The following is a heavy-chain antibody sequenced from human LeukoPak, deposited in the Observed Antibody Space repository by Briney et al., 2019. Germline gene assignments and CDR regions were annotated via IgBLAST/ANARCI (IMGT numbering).Heavy chain of an antibody. J-gene: IGHJ3*02. CDR3: ARVLYSGSSNDAFDI. Sequence: SVKVSCKASGGTFSSYAISWVRQAPGQGLEWMGGIIPIFGTANYAQKFQGRVTITADESTSTAYMELSSLRSEDTAVYYCARVLYSGSSNDAFDIWGQGTMVTVSS. CDR2: IIPIFGTA. D-gene: IGHD1-26*01. CDR1: GGTFSSYA. V-gene: IGHV1-69*13.